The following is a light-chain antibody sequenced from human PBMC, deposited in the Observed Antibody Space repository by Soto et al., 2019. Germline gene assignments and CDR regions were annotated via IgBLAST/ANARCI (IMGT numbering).Light chain of an antibody. CDR1: RSLSSTS. CDR3: QQYGSSPRT. J-gene: IGKJ1*01. Sequence: EIVFTQSPGTLSLSPGEKAALSCRASRSLSSTSLAWYQQRPGQAPRLLIYDVSSRATGIPDRFSGSGSGTDFTLTINRLEPDDFAVYYCQQYGSSPRTFGQGTRWIS. CDR2: DVS. V-gene: IGKV3-20*01.